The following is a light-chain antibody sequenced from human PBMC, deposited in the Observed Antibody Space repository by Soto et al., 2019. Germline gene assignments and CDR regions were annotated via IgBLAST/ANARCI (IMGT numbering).Light chain of an antibody. V-gene: IGKV3-15*01. CDR2: GAS. CDR1: QSVSSS. CDR3: QQYNNWPLFT. Sequence: EIVMTQSPANLSVSPGERATLSCRASQSVSSSLAWYQQKPGQAPRLLIYGASTRATGIPARFSGSGSGTEFTLTISSLQSEDFAVYYCQQYNNWPLFTFGPGTKVDIK. J-gene: IGKJ3*01.